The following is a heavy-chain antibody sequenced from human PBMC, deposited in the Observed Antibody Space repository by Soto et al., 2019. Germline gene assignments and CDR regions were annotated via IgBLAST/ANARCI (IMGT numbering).Heavy chain of an antibody. CDR3: EREAINMVRGATIWFDP. V-gene: IGHV3-23*01. CDR1: GFIFSDHA. CDR2: ISGNGIAT. J-gene: IGHJ5*02. D-gene: IGHD3-10*01. Sequence: XGSLGLSCAASGFIFSDHAMSWIRQAPGKGLEWVSSISGNGIATYYADSVKGRFTISRDNSKNTLYLQMNRLRADDTAVYYCEREAINMVRGATIWFDPWGQGTLVTVSS.